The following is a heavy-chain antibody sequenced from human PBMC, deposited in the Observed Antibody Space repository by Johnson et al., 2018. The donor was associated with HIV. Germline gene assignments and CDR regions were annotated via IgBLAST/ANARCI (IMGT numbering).Heavy chain of an antibody. CDR2: ISSSGSTI. J-gene: IGHJ3*02. CDR1: GFTFRDYY. Sequence: QVQLVESGGGVVQPGRSLSLSCSASGFTFRDYYMTWIRQAPGKGLAWVSYISSSGSTIYYAHSVKGRFTTSRANAKNTLYLQMNSLRAEDTAVYYCAREAHYYDSSGLKRGAFDIWGQGTMVTVSS. D-gene: IGHD3-22*01. CDR3: AREAHYYDSSGLKRGAFDI. V-gene: IGHV3-11*04.